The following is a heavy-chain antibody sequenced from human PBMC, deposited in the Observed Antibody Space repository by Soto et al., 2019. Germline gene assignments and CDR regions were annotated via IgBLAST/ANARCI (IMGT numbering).Heavy chain of an antibody. J-gene: IGHJ6*02. Sequence: EASVKVSCKASGFTFTSSAVQWVRQARGQRLEWIGWIVVGSGNTNYAQKFQERVTITRDMSTSTAYMELSSLRSEDTAVYYCAAGYCSGGSCYPYYYGMDVWGQGTTVTVSS. D-gene: IGHD2-15*01. CDR3: AAGYCSGGSCYPYYYGMDV. V-gene: IGHV1-58*01. CDR1: GFTFTSSA. CDR2: IVVGSGNT.